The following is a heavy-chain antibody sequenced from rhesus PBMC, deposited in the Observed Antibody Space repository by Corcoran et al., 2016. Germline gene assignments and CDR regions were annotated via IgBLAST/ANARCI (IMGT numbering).Heavy chain of an antibody. D-gene: IGHD2-33*01. CDR3: TRESEAGFDY. Sequence: EVQLVESGGGLVQPGGSLRLSCAASGFTFRNYWWNWVRQAPGKGLDWVGFIKNKADGGTAAYAESVKGRFTISRDDSKNTLYLQMNSLKTEDTAVYYCTRESEAGFDYWGQGVLVTVSS. CDR2: IKNKADGGTA. J-gene: IGHJ4*01. V-gene: IGHV3-16*01. CDR1: GFTFRNYW.